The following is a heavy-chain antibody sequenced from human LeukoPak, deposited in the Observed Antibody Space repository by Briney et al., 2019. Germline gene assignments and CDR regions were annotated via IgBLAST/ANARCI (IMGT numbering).Heavy chain of an antibody. CDR3: AKDIAARPNWYFDL. Sequence: GGSLRLSCAASGFTFSSYAMSWVRQAPGKGLEWVSAISGGGSTYYADSVKGRFTISRDNSKNTLYLQMNSLRAEDTAVYYCAKDIAARPNWYFDLWGRGTLVTVSS. D-gene: IGHD6-6*01. CDR2: ISGGGST. V-gene: IGHV3-23*01. CDR1: GFTFSSYA. J-gene: IGHJ2*01.